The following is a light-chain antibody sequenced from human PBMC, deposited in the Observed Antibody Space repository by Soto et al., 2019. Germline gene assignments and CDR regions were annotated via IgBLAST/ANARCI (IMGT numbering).Light chain of an antibody. CDR3: ATWDDSVNGL. V-gene: IGLV1-44*01. J-gene: IGLJ2*01. CDR1: SSNIGSKT. Sequence: QSVLTQPPSASGTPGQRVTISCSGSSSNIGSKTVNWYQQLPGMAPKLLIYSDDQRPSGVPDRFSGSQSGTSASLAISGLQSEDEADYYCATWDDSVNGLFGGGTKLTVL. CDR2: SDD.